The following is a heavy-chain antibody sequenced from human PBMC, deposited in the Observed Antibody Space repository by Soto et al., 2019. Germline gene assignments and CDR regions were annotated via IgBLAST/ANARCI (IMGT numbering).Heavy chain of an antibody. D-gene: IGHD5-18*01. V-gene: IGHV3-53*01. Sequence: EVQLVESGGGLIQPGGSLRISCAASGFTVSSSYMSWVRQAPGKGLEWVSIIYSDGRTYYADSVKGRFTISRDNSKNTLFLQRNSLRADDTAVYYCARDSISYGPGVNDYWGQGTLVTVSS. J-gene: IGHJ4*02. CDR2: IYSDGRT. CDR1: GFTVSSSY. CDR3: ARDSISYGPGVNDY.